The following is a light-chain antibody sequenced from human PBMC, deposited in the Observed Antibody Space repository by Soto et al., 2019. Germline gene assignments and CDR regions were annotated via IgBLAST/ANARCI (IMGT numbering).Light chain of an antibody. J-gene: IGKJ1*01. V-gene: IGKV3-15*01. CDR2: GAS. CDR3: QQYYNWPRT. Sequence: EIVMTQSPATLSVSPGERATLSCRASQSFSSNLAWYQHKPGQAPRLLVYGASTRASGIPDRFSGSGSGTEFTLSISSLQSEDFAVYYCQQYYNWPRTFGQGTKVDIK. CDR1: QSFSSN.